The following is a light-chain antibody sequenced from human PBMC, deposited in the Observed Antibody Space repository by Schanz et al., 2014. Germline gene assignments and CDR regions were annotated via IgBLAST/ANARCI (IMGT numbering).Light chain of an antibody. Sequence: EIVLTQSPGTLSLSPGERATLSCRASQSVSSSYLAWYQQKPGQAPRLLIYGASSRATDIPDRFSGSGSGTDFSLTISRLEPEDFAVYYCQQYGSSPFTFGPGTKLDLK. CDR3: QQYGSSPFT. V-gene: IGKV3-20*01. J-gene: IGKJ3*01. CDR2: GAS. CDR1: QSVSSSY.